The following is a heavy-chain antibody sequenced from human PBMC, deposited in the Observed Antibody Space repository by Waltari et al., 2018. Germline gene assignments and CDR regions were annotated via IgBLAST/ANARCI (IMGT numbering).Heavy chain of an antibody. Sequence: EVQLVESGGGLVQPGGSLTLSCAASGFIFSRHWMSWVRQAPGKGPEWVAKMNEDGRDIYYVDSVKGRFSISRDNAKNSLYLQMNSLRADDTAIYYCARDMGIYTNYVTYWGQGTLVTVSS. D-gene: IGHD3-16*01. CDR2: MNEDGRDI. CDR3: ARDMGIYTNYVTY. CDR1: GFIFSRHW. V-gene: IGHV3-7*01. J-gene: IGHJ4*02.